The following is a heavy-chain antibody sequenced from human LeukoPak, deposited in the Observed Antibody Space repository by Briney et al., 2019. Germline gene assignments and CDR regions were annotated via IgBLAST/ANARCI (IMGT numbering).Heavy chain of an antibody. CDR3: ARAVYGDYYYYYMDV. CDR1: GGSFIGFH. J-gene: IGHJ6*03. D-gene: IGHD4-17*01. CDR2: INHSGST. Sequence: SETLSLTCAVYGGSFIGFHWNWIRQPPGKGLEWIGDINHSGSTNYNPSLKSRVTISVDTSKNQFSLKLSSVTAADTAVYYCARAVYGDYYYYYMDVWGKGTTVTVSS. V-gene: IGHV4-34*01.